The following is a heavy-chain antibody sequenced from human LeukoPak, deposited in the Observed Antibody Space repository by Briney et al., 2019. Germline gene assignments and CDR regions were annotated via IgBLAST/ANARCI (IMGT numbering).Heavy chain of an antibody. D-gene: IGHD3-16*02. CDR1: GGSISSGGYY. J-gene: IGHJ6*03. Sequence: SETLSLTCTVSGGSISSGGYYWSWIRQHPGKGLEWIGYIYYSGCTYYNPSLKSRVTISVDTSKDQFSLKLSSVTAADTAVYYCARVRRGNYDYVWGSYRSYSYYYYYMDVWGKGTTVTVSS. CDR3: ARVRRGNYDYVWGSYRSYSYYYYYMDV. V-gene: IGHV4-31*03. CDR2: IYYSGCT.